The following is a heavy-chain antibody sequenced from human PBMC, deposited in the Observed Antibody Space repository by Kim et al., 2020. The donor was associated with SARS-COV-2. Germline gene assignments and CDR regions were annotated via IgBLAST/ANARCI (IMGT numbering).Heavy chain of an antibody. D-gene: IGHD3-10*01. Sequence: YAAPVKGRFTISRDDSKNTLYLQMNRLKTEDTAVYYCTTLSMVYYYGMDVWGQGTTVTVSS. J-gene: IGHJ6*02. V-gene: IGHV3-15*01. CDR3: TTLSMVYYYGMDV.